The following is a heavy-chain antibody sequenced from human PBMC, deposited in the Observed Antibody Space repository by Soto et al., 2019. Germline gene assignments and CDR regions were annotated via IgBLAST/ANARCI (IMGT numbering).Heavy chain of an antibody. V-gene: IGHV1-69*13. CDR2: IIPIFAKA. J-gene: IGHJ5*02. D-gene: IGHD2-2*01. Sequence: SVKVCCKASGGTFSSYIISWVRQAPGQGLEWMGGIIPIFAKADYAQKFQGRVTITADESTSTAYMELSSLRSEDTAVYYCARAYSSNRYWFDPWGQGTLVTVSS. CDR3: ARAYSSNRYWFDP. CDR1: GGTFSSYI.